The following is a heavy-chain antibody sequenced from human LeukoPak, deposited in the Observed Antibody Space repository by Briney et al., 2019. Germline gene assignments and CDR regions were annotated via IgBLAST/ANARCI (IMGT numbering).Heavy chain of an antibody. CDR1: GFTFSNFT. CDR3: ARAELDTNGYLFYFDY. J-gene: IGHJ4*02. D-gene: IGHD3-22*01. Sequence: PGGSLRLSCAASGFTFSNFTMNWVRQVPGKELEWVASISSGSSYIFYEDSLKGRFIISRDNAKNSLYLQMNSLRVEDTSVYYCARAELDTNGYLFYFDYWGQGMWVTVSS. V-gene: IGHV3-21*01. CDR2: ISSGSSYI.